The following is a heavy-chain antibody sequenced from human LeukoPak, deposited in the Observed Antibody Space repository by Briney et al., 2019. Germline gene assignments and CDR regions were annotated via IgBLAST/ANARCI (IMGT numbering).Heavy chain of an antibody. D-gene: IGHD6-19*01. J-gene: IGHJ4*02. V-gene: IGHV3-33*06. CDR1: GFTFISYG. CDR3: AKDLHFLSSGWYAFDY. CDR2: IWYDGSNK. Sequence: GRSLRLSCAASGFTFISYGMHWVRQAPGKGLEWVAVIWYDGSNKYYADSVKGRFTISRGNSKNTLYLQMNSLRAEDTAVYYCAKDLHFLSSGWYAFDYWGQGTLVTVSS.